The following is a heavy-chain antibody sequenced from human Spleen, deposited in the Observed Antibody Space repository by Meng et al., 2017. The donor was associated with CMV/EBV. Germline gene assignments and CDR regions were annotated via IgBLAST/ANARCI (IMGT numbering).Heavy chain of an antibody. CDR3: ARDYSGSGSSRGY. Sequence: CKASHYPFTDYAINWVRRAAGQGPEWMGWMNPNSGNTGFAQNFQGRLTMTRDTSIATAYMELSNLTSEDTAVYYCARDYSGSGSSRGYWGQGTLVTVSS. V-gene: IGHV1-8*01. J-gene: IGHJ4*02. CDR2: MNPNSGNT. D-gene: IGHD3-10*01. CDR1: HYPFTDYA.